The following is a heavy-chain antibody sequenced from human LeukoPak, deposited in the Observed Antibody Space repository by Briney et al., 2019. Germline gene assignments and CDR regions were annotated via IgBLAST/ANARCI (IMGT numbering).Heavy chain of an antibody. V-gene: IGHV3-21*01. CDR1: GFIFSSYS. D-gene: IGHD2-2*01. CDR2: ISSGTGSYI. CDR3: ARGYCSSTSCSPNWFDP. Sequence: GGSLRLSCVASGFIFSSYSMNWVRQAPGKGLEWVSTISSGTGSYIYYADSVRGRFTISRDNAKNSLYLEMNSLRAEDTAVYYCARGYCSSTSCSPNWFDPWGQGTLVTVSS. J-gene: IGHJ5*02.